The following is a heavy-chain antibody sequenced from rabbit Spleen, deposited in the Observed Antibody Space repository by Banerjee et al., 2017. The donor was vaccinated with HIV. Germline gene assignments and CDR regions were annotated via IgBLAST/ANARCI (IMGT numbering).Heavy chain of an antibody. V-gene: IGHV1S45*01. CDR1: GFPFSEKAV. Sequence: QEQLVESGGGLVKPGASLTLTCKASGFPFSEKAVMCWVRQVPGKGLTWIACINVITGKAVYASCAKGRFTFSRTSSTTVTLQMTSLTAADTATYFCARDTGSSFSSYGMDLWGPGTLVTVS. D-gene: IGHD8-1*01. J-gene: IGHJ6*01. CDR2: INVITGKA. CDR3: ARDTGSSFSSYGMDL.